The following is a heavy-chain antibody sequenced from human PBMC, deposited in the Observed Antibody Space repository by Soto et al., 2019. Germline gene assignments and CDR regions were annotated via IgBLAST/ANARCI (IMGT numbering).Heavy chain of an antibody. V-gene: IGHV4-30-4*01. J-gene: IGHJ3*02. CDR2: IHYSGST. D-gene: IGHD1-1*01. CDR3: ARARGIQRTAFDI. CDR1: GGFIGSGDYY. Sequence: QVQLQESGPGLVKSSQTLSLTCFVSGGFIGSGDYYWSWIRQPPGKGLEWTGCIHYSGSTHYSPSLKSQATISVDTSKNQFSLKLSSVTAADTAVYYCARARGIQRTAFDIWGQGTMVTVSS.